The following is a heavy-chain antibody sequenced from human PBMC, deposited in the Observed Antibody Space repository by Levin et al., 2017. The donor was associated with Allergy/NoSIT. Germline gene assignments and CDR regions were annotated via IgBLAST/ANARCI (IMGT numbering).Heavy chain of an antibody. CDR3: AKDQGYHDRKNFYQSDPGY. CDR2: IKRDGSEV. Sequence: GGSLRLSCEASGFTFSTYWMTWFRQAPGKGLEWVANIKRDGSEVYYVDSVKGRFSISRDNARNSLYLQMNSLRVEDTAVYYCAKDQGYHDRKNFYQSDPGYWGQGTLVTVSS. CDR1: GFTFSTYW. V-gene: IGHV3-7*01. J-gene: IGHJ4*02. D-gene: IGHD3-22*01.